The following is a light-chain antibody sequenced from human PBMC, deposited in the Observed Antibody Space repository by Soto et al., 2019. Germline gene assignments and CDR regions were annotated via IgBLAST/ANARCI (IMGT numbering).Light chain of an antibody. V-gene: IGLV2-11*01. Sequence: QSALTQPSSVSGSPGQSVTISCTDTSSDVGGYDFVSWYQQHPGKAPKLMIYDVSKRPSGVPDRFSGSKSGNTASLSISGLQAEDEADYYCCSYAGSSSGYVFGTGTKLTVL. CDR1: SSDVGGYDF. CDR2: DVS. CDR3: CSYAGSSSGYV. J-gene: IGLJ1*01.